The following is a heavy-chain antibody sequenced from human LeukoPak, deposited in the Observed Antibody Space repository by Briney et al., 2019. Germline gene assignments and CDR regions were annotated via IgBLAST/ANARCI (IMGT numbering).Heavy chain of an antibody. J-gene: IGHJ4*02. Sequence: SETLSLTCTVSGGSISSYYWSWIRQPPGNGLELIGYIYYSGSTNYNPSLKSRVTISVDTSKNQFSLKLSSVTAADTAVYYCASGNYGDYVPGWDYWGQGTLVTVSS. V-gene: IGHV4-59*08. D-gene: IGHD4-17*01. CDR2: IYYSGST. CDR1: GGSISSYY. CDR3: ASGNYGDYVPGWDY.